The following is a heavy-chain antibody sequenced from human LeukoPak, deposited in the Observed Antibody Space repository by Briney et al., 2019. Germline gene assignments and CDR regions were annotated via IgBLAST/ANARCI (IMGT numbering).Heavy chain of an antibody. CDR2: IIPIFGTA. D-gene: IGHD5-24*01. Sequence: GASVKVSCKASGYTFTSYGISWGRQAPGQGLEWMGGIIPIFGTANYAQKFQGRVTITADESTSTAYMELSSMRSEDTAVYYCARDGVEMATRFDYWGQGTLVTVSS. J-gene: IGHJ4*02. CDR3: ARDGVEMATRFDY. CDR1: GYTFTSYG. V-gene: IGHV1-69*13.